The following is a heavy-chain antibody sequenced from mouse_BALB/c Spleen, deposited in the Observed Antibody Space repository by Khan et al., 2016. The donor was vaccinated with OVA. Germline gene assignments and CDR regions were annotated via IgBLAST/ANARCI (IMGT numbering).Heavy chain of an antibody. CDR1: GYTFTSYY. V-gene: IGHV1S81*02. J-gene: IGHJ3*01. CDR3: TRTGYGSGFAY. Sequence: VQLQESGAELVKPGASVKLSCTASGYTFTSYYMYWVKQRPGQGLEWIGGINPSNGGTYFDEKFKSKATLTVDKSSSSAYMQLSSLTSEDSAVYYCTRTGYGSGFAYWGQGTLVTVSA. CDR2: INPSNGGT. D-gene: IGHD1-1*02.